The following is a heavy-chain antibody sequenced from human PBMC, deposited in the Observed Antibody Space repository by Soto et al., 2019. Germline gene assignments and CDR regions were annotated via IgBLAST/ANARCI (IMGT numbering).Heavy chain of an antibody. J-gene: IGHJ4*02. CDR2: IKTKSQGETT. D-gene: IGHD1-26*01. CDR1: GFTFSSAW. CDR3: TTGIYEGY. Sequence: EVQLVESGGGLVKPGGSLRLSCAASGFTFSSAWMNWVRQAPGKGLGWVGRIKTKSQGETTDYPAPVKGRFTILRDDSKNMLYLQMSSLNTEDTAVYYCTTGIYEGYWGQGTLVTVSS. V-gene: IGHV3-15*07.